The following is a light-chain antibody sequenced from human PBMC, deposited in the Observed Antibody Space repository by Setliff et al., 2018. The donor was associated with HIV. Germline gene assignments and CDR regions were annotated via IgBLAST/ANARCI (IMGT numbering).Light chain of an antibody. Sequence: QSALAQPPSVSGSPGQPVTISCTGTSSDVGGYNCVSWYQQPPGTAPKLMIYEVNNRPSGVPDRFSGSKSGNTASLTISGLQAEDEADYYCSSCSSSSTLVFGGGTKVTVL. V-gene: IGLV2-18*02. CDR1: SSDVGGYNC. CDR3: SSCSSSSTLV. CDR2: EVN. J-gene: IGLJ2*01.